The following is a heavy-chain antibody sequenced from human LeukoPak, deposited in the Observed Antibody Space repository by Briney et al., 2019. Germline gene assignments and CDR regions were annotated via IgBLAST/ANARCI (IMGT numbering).Heavy chain of an antibody. CDR3: ALATSFRAFDI. D-gene: IGHD1-26*01. CDR1: GFTFSSYV. CDR2: ISVIGGTT. Sequence: GGSLRLSCVVSGFTFSSYVMSWVRQAPGKGLEWVSLISVIGGTTYYADSVKGRFTISRDNSKNTLYLQMNSLRAEDTAVYYCALATSFRAFDIWGQGTMVTVSS. J-gene: IGHJ3*02. V-gene: IGHV3-23*01.